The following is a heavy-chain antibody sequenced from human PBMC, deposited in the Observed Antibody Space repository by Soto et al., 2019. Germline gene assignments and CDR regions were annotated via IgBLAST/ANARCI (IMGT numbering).Heavy chain of an antibody. Sequence: SVKVSCRASGGTFSSYAISWVRQAPAQGLEWMGGIIPFFGTTNHAQKFRGRVSVTADESTNTAYMELSSLTSEDTAVYYCATTYYHTSSSYDTQYYYALDVWGQGTKGTVYS. CDR3: ATTYYHTSSSYDTQYYYALDV. V-gene: IGHV1-69*13. CDR1: GGTFSSYA. D-gene: IGHD3-22*01. CDR2: IIPFFGTT. J-gene: IGHJ6*02.